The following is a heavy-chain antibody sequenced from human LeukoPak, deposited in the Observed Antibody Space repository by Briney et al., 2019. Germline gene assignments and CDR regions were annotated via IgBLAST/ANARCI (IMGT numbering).Heavy chain of an antibody. Sequence: GGSLRLSCAASGFTFSSYAMSWVRQAPGKGLEWVSAISGSGGSTYYADSVKGRFTISGDNSKNTLYLQMNSLRAEDTAVYYCAIPVRATLYFQHWGQGTLVTVSS. J-gene: IGHJ1*01. V-gene: IGHV3-23*01. D-gene: IGHD1-26*01. CDR2: ISGSGGST. CDR3: AIPVRATLYFQH. CDR1: GFTFSSYA.